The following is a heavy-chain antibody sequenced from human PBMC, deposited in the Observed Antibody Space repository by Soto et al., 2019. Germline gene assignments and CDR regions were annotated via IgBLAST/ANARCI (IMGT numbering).Heavy chain of an antibody. CDR2: IYYSGST. CDR3: ARGHNYGYSTFDI. J-gene: IGHJ3*02. Sequence: PAETRSLSSSGSGGSISSSGYYWGWIRQPPGKGLEWIGSIYYSGSTYYNPSLKSRVTISVDSSKNQFSLKLTSVTAADTAVYFCARGHNYGYSTFDIWGQGTMVT. V-gene: IGHV4-39*07. D-gene: IGHD5-18*01. CDR1: GGSISSSGYY.